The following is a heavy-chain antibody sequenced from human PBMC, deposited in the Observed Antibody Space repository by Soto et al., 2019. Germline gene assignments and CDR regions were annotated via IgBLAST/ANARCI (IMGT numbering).Heavy chain of an antibody. CDR1: GGTFSSYA. Sequence: GASVKVSCKASGGTFSSYAISWVRQAPGQGPEWMGGITPIFGTANYAQKFQGRVTITADESTSTAYMELSSLRSEDTAVYYCASGDGYNRRYYYYGMDVWGQGTTVTVSS. V-gene: IGHV1-69*13. CDR2: ITPIFGTA. D-gene: IGHD5-12*01. J-gene: IGHJ6*02. CDR3: ASGDGYNRRYYYYGMDV.